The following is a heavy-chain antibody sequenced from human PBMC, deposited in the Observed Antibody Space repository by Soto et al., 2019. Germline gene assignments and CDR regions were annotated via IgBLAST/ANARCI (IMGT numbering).Heavy chain of an antibody. J-gene: IGHJ6*02. CDR3: ARRAVVPATVGYYYGIDV. CDR1: GYSFTSYW. D-gene: IGHD2-2*01. CDR2: IDPSDSYT. Sequence: LKISCKGSGYSFTSYWISWVRQMPGKGLEWMGRIDPSDSYTNYSPSFQGHVTISADKSISTAYLQWSSLKASDTAMYYCARRAVVPATVGYYYGIDVWGQGTTVT. V-gene: IGHV5-10-1*01.